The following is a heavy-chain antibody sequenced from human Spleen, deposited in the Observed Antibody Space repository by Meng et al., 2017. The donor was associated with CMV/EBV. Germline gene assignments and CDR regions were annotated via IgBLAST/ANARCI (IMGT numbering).Heavy chain of an antibody. D-gene: IGHD6-19*01. V-gene: IGHV3-23*01. CDR3: AKGQWSSGWTSFDY. CDR1: GFTFRSYD. J-gene: IGHJ4*02. Sequence: GESLKISCVASGFTFRSYDMHWGRQAPGKGLEWVAVISGGGGTTYYADSVKGRFTISRDKSKNTLYLQRNSLRAEHTAVYYCAKGQWSSGWTSFDYWGQGTLVTVSS. CDR2: ISGGGGTT.